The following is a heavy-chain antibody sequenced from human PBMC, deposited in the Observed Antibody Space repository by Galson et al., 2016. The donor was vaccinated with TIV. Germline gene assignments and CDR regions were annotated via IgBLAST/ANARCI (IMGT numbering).Heavy chain of an antibody. CDR2: IDPEDGQT. Sequence: VKVSCKVSGYNFTDYYLHWMQQAPGKGFEWMGHIDPEDGQTKYAPKFQGRVTMTADTSTDTAYMELTSLRSEDTAIYYCTTVRLRGSGGMDVWGQGTTVIVSS. J-gene: IGHJ6*02. CDR1: GYNFTDYY. D-gene: IGHD2-8*01. CDR3: TTVRLRGSGGMDV. V-gene: IGHV1-69-2*01.